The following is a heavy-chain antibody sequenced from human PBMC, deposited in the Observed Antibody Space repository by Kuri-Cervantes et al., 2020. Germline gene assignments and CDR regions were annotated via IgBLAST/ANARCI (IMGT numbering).Heavy chain of an antibody. CDR3: ARGPSYPWFDP. J-gene: IGHJ5*02. Sequence: SQTLSLTCAVYGGSFSGYYLSWIRQPPGKGLEWIGEISHSGSTNYNPSRKSRVTISVDTSKNQFSLKLSSVTAADTAVYYCARGPSYPWFDPWGQGTLVTVSS. CDR2: ISHSGST. V-gene: IGHV4-34*01. CDR1: GGSFSGYY.